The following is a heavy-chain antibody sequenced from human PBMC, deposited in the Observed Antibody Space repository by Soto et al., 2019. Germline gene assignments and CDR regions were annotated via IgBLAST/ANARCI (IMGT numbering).Heavy chain of an antibody. CDR1: GFTFSSYS. CDR2: ISSSRSYI. Sequence: EVQLVESGGGLVKPGGSLRLSCAASGFTFSSYSMNWVRQAPGKGLEWVSSISSSRSYIYYADSVKGRFTISRDNAKNSLYLQMNSLRAEDTAVYYCARPSITIFGADYYYYMDVWGKGTTVTVSS. D-gene: IGHD3-3*01. V-gene: IGHV3-21*01. CDR3: ARPSITIFGADYYYYMDV. J-gene: IGHJ6*03.